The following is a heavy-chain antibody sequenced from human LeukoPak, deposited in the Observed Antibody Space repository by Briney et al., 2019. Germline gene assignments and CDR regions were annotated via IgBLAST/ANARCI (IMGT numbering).Heavy chain of an antibody. CDR3: AKDRSIGTYYTFDY. V-gene: IGHV3-23*01. D-gene: IGHD1-26*01. J-gene: IGHJ4*02. CDR2: ISGSGVMT. CDR1: GFTFSDYA. Sequence: SGGSLRLSCAASGFTFSDYAMTWVRQAPGKGLEWVATISGSGVMTYYADSVKGRFTVSGDTSKNTIYLQMHSLTAADTAVYYCAKDRSIGTYYTFDYWGQGTLVTVSS.